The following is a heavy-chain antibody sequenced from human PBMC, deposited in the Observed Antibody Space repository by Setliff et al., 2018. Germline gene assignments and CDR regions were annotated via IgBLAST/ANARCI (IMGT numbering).Heavy chain of an antibody. CDR2: INHRGST. CDR1: GGTFSDYH. D-gene: IGHD6-6*01. J-gene: IGHJ4*02. V-gene: IGHV4-34*01. Sequence: ASETLSLTCAAYGGTFSDYHWTWIRQSPEKGLEWIGEINHRGSTNYNPSLKSRVTISIDTSKDQFSLKLISMTAADTAVYYCARVRNIAARLLESWGQGTLVTVS. CDR3: ARVRNIAARLLES.